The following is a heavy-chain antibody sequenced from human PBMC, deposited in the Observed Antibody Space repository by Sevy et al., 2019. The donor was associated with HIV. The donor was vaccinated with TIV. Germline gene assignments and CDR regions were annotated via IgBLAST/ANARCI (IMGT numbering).Heavy chain of an antibody. V-gene: IGHV3-66*01. Sequence: GGSLRLCCAASGFTVSSNYMSWVRQAPGKGLEWVSVIYSGGNTYYADSVKGRFTISRDNSKNTLYLQMNSLRAEDTAVYYCARDLFPYTSSWYDNYWGQGTLVTVSS. CDR3: ARDLFPYTSSWYDNY. CDR1: GFTVSSNY. J-gene: IGHJ4*02. D-gene: IGHD6-13*01. CDR2: IYSGGNT.